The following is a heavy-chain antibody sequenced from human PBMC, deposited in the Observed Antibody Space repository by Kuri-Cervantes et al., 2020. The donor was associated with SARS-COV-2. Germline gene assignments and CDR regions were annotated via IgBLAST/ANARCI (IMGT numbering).Heavy chain of an antibody. CDR1: GYTLTELS. CDR2: FDPEDGET. CDR3: ATARDIVVVPAASLEI. Sequence: ASVKVSCKVSGYTLTELSMHWVRQAPGKGLEWMGGFDPEDGETIYAQKFQGRVTMTKDTSTDTAYMELSSLRSEDTAVYYCATARDIVVVPAASLEIWGQGTLVTVSS. V-gene: IGHV1-24*01. J-gene: IGHJ4*02. D-gene: IGHD2-2*01.